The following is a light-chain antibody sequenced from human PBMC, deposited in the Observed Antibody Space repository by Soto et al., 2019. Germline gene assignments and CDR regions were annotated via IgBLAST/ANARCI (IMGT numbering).Light chain of an antibody. Sequence: QSALTQPDSVSGSPGQSITICCSGSTXDVGGHDFVSWYQHHPGKAPKLLIFEVTNRPSGVSHRFSGSKSGNTASLTISGLQVEDEADYYCTSYTSRSPYVFGSGTKVTVL. J-gene: IGLJ1*01. CDR2: EVT. CDR1: TXDVGGHDF. CDR3: TSYTSRSPYV. V-gene: IGLV2-14*01.